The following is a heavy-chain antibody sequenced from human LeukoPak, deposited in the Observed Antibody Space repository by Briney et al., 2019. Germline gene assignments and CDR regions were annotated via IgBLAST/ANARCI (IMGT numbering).Heavy chain of an antibody. CDR3: ARHRAGIAAAGYFDY. J-gene: IGHJ4*02. CDR2: IYYSGST. CDR1: GGSISSYY. V-gene: IGHV4-59*08. Sequence: SETLSLTCTVSGGSISSYYWSWIRQPPGKGLEWIGYIYYSGSTNYNPSLKGRVTISVDTSKNQFSLKLSSVTAADTAVYYCARHRAGIAAAGYFDYWGQGTLVTVSS. D-gene: IGHD6-13*01.